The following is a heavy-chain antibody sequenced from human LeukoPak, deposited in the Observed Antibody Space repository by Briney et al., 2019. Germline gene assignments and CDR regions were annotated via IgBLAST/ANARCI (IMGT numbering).Heavy chain of an antibody. Sequence: GGSLRLSCAASGFTFSDYYMSWIRQAPGKGLEWISYISSSGSTIYYADSVKVRFTISRDNAKNSLFLQLNSLRAEDTAVYYCARDLGLNYDSSGFGWGQGTLVTVSS. V-gene: IGHV3-11*04. CDR1: GFTFSDYY. CDR2: ISSSGSTI. D-gene: IGHD3-22*01. J-gene: IGHJ4*02. CDR3: ARDLGLNYDSSGFG.